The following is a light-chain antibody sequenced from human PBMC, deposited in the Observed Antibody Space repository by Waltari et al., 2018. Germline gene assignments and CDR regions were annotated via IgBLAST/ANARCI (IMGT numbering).Light chain of an antibody. CDR3: QQTYGTPLT. CDR2: TAS. J-gene: IGKJ4*01. CDR1: QSISSY. V-gene: IGKV1-39*01. Sequence: DIQLTQSPSSLSASVGDRVTITCRASQSISSYLIWYQQKPGKAPNLLIYTASSLQTGVPSRFSGSGSGTDFSLTINSLQPEDFATYYCQQTYGTPLTFGGGTKVEIK.